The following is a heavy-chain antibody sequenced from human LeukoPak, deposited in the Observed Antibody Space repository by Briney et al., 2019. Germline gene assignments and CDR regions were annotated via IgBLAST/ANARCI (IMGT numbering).Heavy chain of an antibody. CDR2: IIPIFGTA. V-gene: IGHV1-69*13. J-gene: IGHJ4*02. Sequence: GASVKVSCKASGGTFSSYAISWVRQAPGQGLEWMGGIIPIFGTANYAQKFQGRVTITADESTSTVYMELSSLRSEDTAVYYCARDFFLVFPSTGYSSGSLPGYWGQGTLVTVSS. D-gene: IGHD3-10*01. CDR3: ARDFFLVFPSTGYSSGSLPGY. CDR1: GGTFSSYA.